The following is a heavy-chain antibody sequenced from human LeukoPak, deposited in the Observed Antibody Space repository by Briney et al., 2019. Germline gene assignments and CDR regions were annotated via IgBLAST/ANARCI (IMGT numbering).Heavy chain of an antibody. J-gene: IGHJ4*02. Sequence: GGSLRLSCAASGFTFRSFGMHFVRQAPGKGLEWVAFIRFDGSNQYYTDSVKGRFAMSRDNSNNTLFLQMNNLKGDDTAVYLCAKGYGESHFDSWGQGTLVTASS. CDR3: AKGYGESHFDS. CDR2: IRFDGSNQ. CDR1: GFTFRSFG. V-gene: IGHV3-30*02. D-gene: IGHD5-18*01.